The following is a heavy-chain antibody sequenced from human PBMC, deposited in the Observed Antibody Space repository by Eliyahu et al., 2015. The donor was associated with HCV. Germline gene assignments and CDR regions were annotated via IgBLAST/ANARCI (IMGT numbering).Heavy chain of an antibody. J-gene: IGHJ4*02. CDR3: AKGAGWATVTTNRYFDY. CDR2: ISGSGGST. CDR1: GFTFSSYA. D-gene: IGHD4-17*01. V-gene: IGHV3-23*01. Sequence: EVQLLESGGGLVQPGGSLRLSCAASGFTFSSYAMSWVRQAPGKGLEWVSAISGSGGSTYYADSVKGRFTISRDNSKNTLYLQMNSLRAEDTAVYYCAKGAGWATVTTNRYFDYWGQGTLVTVSS.